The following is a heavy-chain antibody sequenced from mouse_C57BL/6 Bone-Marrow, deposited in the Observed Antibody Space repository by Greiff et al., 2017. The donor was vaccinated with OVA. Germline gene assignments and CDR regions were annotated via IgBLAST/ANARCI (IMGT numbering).Heavy chain of an antibody. Sequence: QVQLQQPGAELVRPGTSVKLSCKASGYTFTSYWMHWVKQRPGQGLEWIGVIDPSDSYTNYNQKFKGKATLTVDTSSSTAYMQLSSLTSEDSAVYYCASLLRPDAYWGQGTLVTVSA. V-gene: IGHV1-59*01. CDR1: GYTFTSYW. CDR3: ASLLRPDAY. CDR2: IDPSDSYT. D-gene: IGHD1-1*01. J-gene: IGHJ3*01.